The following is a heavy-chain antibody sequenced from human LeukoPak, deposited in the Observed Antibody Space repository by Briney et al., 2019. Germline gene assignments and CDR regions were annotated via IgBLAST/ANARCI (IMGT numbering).Heavy chain of an antibody. CDR1: GFTFSSYA. CDR3: ATSSRRGLRYSLGY. V-gene: IGHV3-23*01. CDR2: ISGRGGST. D-gene: IGHD3-9*01. Sequence: GGSLRLSCAASGFTFSSYAMSWVRQAPGKGLEWVSAISGRGGSTYYADSVKGRFTISRDNSKNALYLQMNSLRAEDTAVYYCATSSRRGLRYSLGYWGQGTLVTVSS. J-gene: IGHJ4*02.